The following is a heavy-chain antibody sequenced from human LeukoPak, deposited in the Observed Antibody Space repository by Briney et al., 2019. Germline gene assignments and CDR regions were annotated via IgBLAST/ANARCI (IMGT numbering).Heavy chain of an antibody. D-gene: IGHD4-23*01. V-gene: IGHV4-61*02. Sequence: PSETLSLTCSVSGDSIRSGSFHWNWIRQPAGKGLEWIGRIYITGSTDYNPSLKSRATMSVDTVHNQFSLMLTSVTAADTAVYYCAKSWGYAANSLHIQHWGQGARVIVSA. CDR1: GDSIRSGSFH. J-gene: IGHJ1*01. CDR2: IYITGST. CDR3: AKSWGYAANSLHIQH.